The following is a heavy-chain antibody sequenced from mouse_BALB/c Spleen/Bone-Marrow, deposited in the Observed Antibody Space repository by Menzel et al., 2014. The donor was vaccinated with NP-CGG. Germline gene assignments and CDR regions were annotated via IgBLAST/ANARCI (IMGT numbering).Heavy chain of an antibody. V-gene: IGHV14-3*02. CDR1: GFNVKDTY. D-gene: IGHD2-2*01. CDR3: ASYVYGYYFDY. Sequence: VQLKESGAELVKPGASVKLSCTASGFNVKDTYIHWVIQRPEQGLEWIGRIDPANGNTKYDPKFQGKATITADTSSNTAYLQLSSLTSEDTAVYYCASYVYGYYFDYWGQGTTLTVSS. CDR2: IDPANGNT. J-gene: IGHJ2*01.